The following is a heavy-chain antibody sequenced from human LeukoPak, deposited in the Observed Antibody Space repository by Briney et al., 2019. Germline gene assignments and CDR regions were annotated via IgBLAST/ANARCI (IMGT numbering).Heavy chain of an antibody. Sequence: GASVKVSCKASGGTFSSYAISWVRQAPGQGLEWMGGIIPIFGTANYAQKFQGRVTITTDESTSTAYMELSSLRSEDTAVYYCATIHWELKEDGFDYWGQGTLVTVSS. J-gene: IGHJ4*02. CDR3: ATIHWELKEDGFDY. D-gene: IGHD1-26*01. CDR1: GGTFSSYA. V-gene: IGHV1-69*05. CDR2: IIPIFGTA.